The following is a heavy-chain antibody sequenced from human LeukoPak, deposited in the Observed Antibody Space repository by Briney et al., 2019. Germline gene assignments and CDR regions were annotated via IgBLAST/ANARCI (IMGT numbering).Heavy chain of an antibody. Sequence: GTSLRLSCAASGFTFSHFGMHWVRQAPGKGLEWVAVIWSDATDQYYADSVKGRFTISRDNFKRTVSLEMNSLRAEDTAVYYCAKDAQRGFHYSNSLEHGGRESLVIVSS. J-gene: IGHJ4*02. D-gene: IGHD4-11*01. V-gene: IGHV3-33*06. CDR3: AKDAQRGFHYSNSLEH. CDR2: IWSDATDQ. CDR1: GFTFSHFG.